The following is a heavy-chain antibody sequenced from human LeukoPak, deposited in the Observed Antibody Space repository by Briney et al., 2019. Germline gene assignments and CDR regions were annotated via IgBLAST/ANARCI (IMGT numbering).Heavy chain of an antibody. J-gene: IGHJ6*02. D-gene: IGHD6-19*01. CDR3: ARDYSIRVAASSYGMDV. CDR2: IDNYSGDT. Sequence: ASVKVSCRGSGYTFTIIGLSWVRQAPGQGLEWMGWIDNYSGDTDYAQNFQGRVTMTTDTTTSTAYMELRSLRSDNTAVYYCARDYSIRVAASSYGMDVWGQGTTVTVSS. CDR1: GYTFTIIG. V-gene: IGHV1-18*01.